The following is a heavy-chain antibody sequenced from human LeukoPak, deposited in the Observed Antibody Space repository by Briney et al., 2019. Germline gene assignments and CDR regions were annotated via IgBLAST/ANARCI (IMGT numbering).Heavy chain of an antibody. CDR1: GFTFSSYD. CDR2: IGTAGDA. V-gene: IGHV3-13*01. J-gene: IGHJ6*02. CDR3: ARSRYYYGMDV. Sequence: GGSLRLSCAASGFTFSSYDMPWVRQATGKGLEWVSAIGTAGDAYYPGSVKGRFTISRENAKNSLYLQMNSLRAGDTAVYYCARSRYYYGMDVWGQGTTVTVSS.